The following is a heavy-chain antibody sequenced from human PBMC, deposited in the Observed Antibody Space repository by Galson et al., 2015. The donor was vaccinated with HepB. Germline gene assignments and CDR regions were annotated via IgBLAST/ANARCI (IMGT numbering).Heavy chain of an antibody. Sequence: QVQLQESGPGLVKRSETLSLTCTVSGGPISSYSWSWIRQPPGKGLEWIGYIYYSGSTNYNPSLKSRVTISVDTSKNQFSLKLSSVTAADTAVYYCARSGSSWYEHYYYYMDVWGKGTTVTVSS. CDR2: IYYSGST. CDR3: ARSGSSWYEHYYYYMDV. V-gene: IGHV4-59*08. J-gene: IGHJ6*03. CDR1: GGPISSYS. D-gene: IGHD6-13*01.